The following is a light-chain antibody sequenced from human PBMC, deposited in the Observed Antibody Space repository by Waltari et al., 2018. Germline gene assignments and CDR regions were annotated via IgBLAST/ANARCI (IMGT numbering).Light chain of an antibody. J-gene: IGLJ3*02. Sequence: QSALPQAASVSGSPGQSITISCPGTTSDVGAYDYVPWYQQPPGKAPKLIIYDVRNRPLGVSNRFSGSKSGITASLSISGLQAEDEAYYYCSSYTSSSTWVFGGGTKLTVL. CDR1: TSDVGAYDY. CDR2: DVR. V-gene: IGLV2-14*03. CDR3: SSYTSSSTWV.